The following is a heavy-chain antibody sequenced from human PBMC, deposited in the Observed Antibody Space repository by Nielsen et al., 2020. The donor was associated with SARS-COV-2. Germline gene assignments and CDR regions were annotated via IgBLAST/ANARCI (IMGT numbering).Heavy chain of an antibody. CDR2: IGASGSTT. J-gene: IGHJ4*02. Sequence: GGSLRLSCAASGFIFSDYAMAWVRQAPGKGLDWVSLIGASGSTTYYADSVKGRFTISRDDSKNTLYLHMSSLRADDTAVYHCVSQAEGYYSPYDFWGQGTLVTVSS. CDR1: GFIFSDYA. CDR3: VSQAEGYYSPYDF. D-gene: IGHD3-22*01. V-gene: IGHV3-23*01.